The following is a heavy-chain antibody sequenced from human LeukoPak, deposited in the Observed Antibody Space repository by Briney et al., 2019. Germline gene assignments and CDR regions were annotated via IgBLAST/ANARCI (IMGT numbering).Heavy chain of an antibody. J-gene: IGHJ4*02. Sequence: PGGSLRLSCAASGFTFSRYWMSWVRQAPGKGLEWVANINEDGSQSYYVDSVKGRFTISRDNARNSLYLQINSLRVEDTAVYYCGIDGSRHQVSTSYWGQGTLVTVSS. CDR2: INEDGSQS. CDR1: GFTFSRYW. D-gene: IGHD5/OR15-5a*01. V-gene: IGHV3-7*01. CDR3: GIDGSRHQVSTSY.